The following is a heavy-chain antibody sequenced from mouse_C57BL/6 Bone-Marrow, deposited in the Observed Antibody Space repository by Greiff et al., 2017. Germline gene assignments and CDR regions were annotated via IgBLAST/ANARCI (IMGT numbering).Heavy chain of an antibody. Sequence: EVKVVESGGGLVKPGGSLKLSCAASGFTFSSYAMSWVRQTPEKRLEWVATISDGGSYTYYPDNVKGRFTISRDNAKNNLYLQMSHLKSEDTAMYYCARPGSSPSWFAYWGQGTLVTVSA. CDR3: ARPGSSPSWFAY. D-gene: IGHD1-1*01. CDR1: GFTFSSYA. V-gene: IGHV5-4*03. J-gene: IGHJ3*01. CDR2: ISDGGSYT.